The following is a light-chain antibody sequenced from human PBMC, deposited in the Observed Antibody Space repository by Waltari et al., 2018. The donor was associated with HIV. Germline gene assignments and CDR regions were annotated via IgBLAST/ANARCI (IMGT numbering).Light chain of an antibody. Sequence: IQLTQSPSSLSAYLADNVTITCRPSHNISGFLNWYQQKPGKAPKLLFFATSSLQSGVPSRFKGSASGMDFSLTINSLHPEDFATYYCQQSFSGFSFGPGTSVD. CDR2: ATS. V-gene: IGKV1-39*01. CDR1: HNISGF. CDR3: QQSFSGFS. J-gene: IGKJ3*01.